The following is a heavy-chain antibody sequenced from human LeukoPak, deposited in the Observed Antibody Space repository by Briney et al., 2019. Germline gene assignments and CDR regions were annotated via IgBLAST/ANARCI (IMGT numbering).Heavy chain of an antibody. CDR3: ASGSGWYSSGLYAFDI. V-gene: IGHV4-59*08. Sequence: SETLSLTCTVSGGSISSYYWSWIRQPPGKGLGWIGYIYYSGSTNYNPSLKSRVTISVDTSKNQFSLKLSSVTAADTAVYYCASGSGWYSSGLYAFDIWGQGTMVTVSS. D-gene: IGHD6-19*01. J-gene: IGHJ3*02. CDR1: GGSISSYY. CDR2: IYYSGST.